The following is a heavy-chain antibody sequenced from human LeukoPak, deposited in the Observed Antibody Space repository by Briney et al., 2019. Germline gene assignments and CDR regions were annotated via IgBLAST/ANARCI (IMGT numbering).Heavy chain of an antibody. V-gene: IGHV1-2*02. CDR3: ARDKADGSYYYYYGMDV. CDR1: GYTFTSYY. CDR2: INPNSGGT. D-gene: IGHD2-15*01. J-gene: IGHJ6*02. Sequence: GASVKVSCKASGYTFTSYYMHWVRQAPGQGLEWMGWINPNSGGTNYAQKFQGRVTMTRDTSISTAYMELSRLRSDDTAVYYCARDKADGSYYYYYGMDVWGQGTTVTVSS.